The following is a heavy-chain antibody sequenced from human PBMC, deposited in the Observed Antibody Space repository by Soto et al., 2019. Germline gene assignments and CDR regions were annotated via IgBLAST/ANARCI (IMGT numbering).Heavy chain of an antibody. CDR3: ARDPLWGTAMVLWYFDL. CDR2: INHSGST. J-gene: IGHJ2*01. D-gene: IGHD5-18*01. CDR1: GGSFSGYY. Sequence: SETLSLTCAVYGGSFSGYYWSWIRQPPGKGLEWIGEINHSGSTNYNPSLKSRVTISVDTSKNTLYLQMNSLRAEDTAVYYCARDPLWGTAMVLWYFDLWGRGTLVTVSS. V-gene: IGHV4-34*01.